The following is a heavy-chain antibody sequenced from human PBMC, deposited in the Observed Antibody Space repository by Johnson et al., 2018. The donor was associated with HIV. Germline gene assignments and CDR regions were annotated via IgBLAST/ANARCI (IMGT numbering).Heavy chain of an antibody. D-gene: IGHD6-6*01. CDR3: ARATRSSSSGRHDAFDI. Sequence: QVRLVESGGGVVQPGRSLRLSCAASGFTFSSYAMHWVRQAPGKGLEWVAVISYDGSNKYYADSVKGRFTISRDNSKNTLYLQMNSLRAEDTAVYYCARATRSSSSGRHDAFDIWGQGTMVTVSS. V-gene: IGHV3-30*04. CDR2: ISYDGSNK. J-gene: IGHJ3*02. CDR1: GFTFSSYA.